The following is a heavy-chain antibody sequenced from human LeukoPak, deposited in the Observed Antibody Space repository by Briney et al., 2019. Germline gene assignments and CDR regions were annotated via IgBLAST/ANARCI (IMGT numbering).Heavy chain of an antibody. J-gene: IGHJ4*02. Sequence: PGGSLRLSCATSGFAFRSYSMNWVRQAPGKGLEWVSSISSSSNYIYYADSVKGRFTISRDNARNLLYLQMNSLSAEDTAVYYCVRDDCTSGGCYSYFDFWGQGTLVTVSS. CDR3: VRDDCTSGGCYSYFDF. CDR1: GFAFRSYS. D-gene: IGHD2-15*01. V-gene: IGHV3-21*06. CDR2: ISSSSNYI.